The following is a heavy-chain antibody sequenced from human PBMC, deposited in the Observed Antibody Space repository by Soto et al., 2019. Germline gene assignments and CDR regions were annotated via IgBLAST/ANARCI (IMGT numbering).Heavy chain of an antibody. J-gene: IGHJ3*02. V-gene: IGHV1-2*02. CDR2: INPNSVGT. D-gene: IGHD3-10*01. CDR1: GYTFTGHY. CDR3: AREPMVRAALGFDM. Sequence: QVQLVQSGAEVKKPGASVKVSCKASGYTFTGHYMHWVRQAPGQGLEWMGWINPNSVGTNYAQKFQGRVTMTRDTSISTAYMELSRLRSDDTAVYYCAREPMVRAALGFDMWGQGTMVTVSS.